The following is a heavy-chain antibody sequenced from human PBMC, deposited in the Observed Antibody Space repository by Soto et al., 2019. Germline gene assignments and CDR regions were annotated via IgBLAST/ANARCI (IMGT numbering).Heavy chain of an antibody. CDR2: IYHSGST. V-gene: IGHV4-4*02. CDR3: ASIGDRSSYCYYYGMDV. J-gene: IGHJ6*02. Sequence: QVQLQESGPGLVKPSGTLSLTCAVSGGSISSSNWWSWVRQPPGKGLEWIGEIYHSGSTNYNPSLKSRVTISVDKSKNQFSLKLSSVTAADTAVYYCASIGDRSSYCYYYGMDVWGQGTTVTVSS. D-gene: IGHD3-10*01. CDR1: GGSISSSNW.